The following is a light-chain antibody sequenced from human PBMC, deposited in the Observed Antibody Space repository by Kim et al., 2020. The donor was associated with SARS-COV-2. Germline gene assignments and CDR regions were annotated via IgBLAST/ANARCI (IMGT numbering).Light chain of an antibody. J-gene: IGLJ3*02. Sequence: SSELTQDPAVSVALGQTVRITCQGDSLRSYYASWYQQKPGQAPVLVIYGKNNRPSGIPDRFSGSSSGNTASLTITGAQADDEADYYCNSRDSSGNHLVFC. CDR2: GKN. CDR3: NSRDSSGNHLV. V-gene: IGLV3-19*01. CDR1: SLRSYY.